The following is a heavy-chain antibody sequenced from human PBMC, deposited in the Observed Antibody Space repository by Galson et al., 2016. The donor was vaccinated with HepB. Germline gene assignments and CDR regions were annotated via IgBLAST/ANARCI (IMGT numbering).Heavy chain of an antibody. CDR3: ARDLSHVRGSSWYFDH. CDR1: GFTFSPYG. D-gene: IGHD3-10*02. V-gene: IGHV3-48*02. CDR2: ISSGSCTT. Sequence: SLRLSCAASGFTFSPYGMNWVRQAPGKGLEWVSYISSGSCTTYYADSVKGRFTNSRDNAKQSLYLQINSLRDEETCVYYCARDLSHVRGSSWYFDHWGRGTRVTVS. J-gene: IGHJ2*01.